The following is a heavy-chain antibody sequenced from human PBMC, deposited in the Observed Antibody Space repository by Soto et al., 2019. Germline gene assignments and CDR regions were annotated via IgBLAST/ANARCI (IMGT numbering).Heavy chain of an antibody. CDR1: GGSVSTGSYD. V-gene: IGHV4-61*01. CDR3: ARDGHGMDV. J-gene: IGHJ6*02. Sequence: SETLSLTCTVSGGSVSTGSYDWSWIRQPPGKGLEWIGKIFFTGSAHYNPSLRNQVTMSVDTSKDQFSLTLTSVTAADTAVYYCARDGHGMDVWGQGTTVTVSS. CDR2: IFFTGSA.